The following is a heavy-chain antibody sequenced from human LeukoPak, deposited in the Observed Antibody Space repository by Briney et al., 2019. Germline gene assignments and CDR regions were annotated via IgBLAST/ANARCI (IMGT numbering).Heavy chain of an antibody. CDR2: IFRTGST. V-gene: IGHV4-39*02. J-gene: IGHJ5*01. D-gene: IGHD3-10*01. CDR3: ARRVGFYGSGSLNYFDP. Sequence: SETLSLTCTVSGGSIGSSSYYWGWIRQPPGKGLEWIGSIFRTGSTYYNASLQSRVSISVDTSKNHLALKLASVTAADTAVYFCARRVGFYGSGSLNYFDPWGQGILVSVSS. CDR1: GGSIGSSSYY.